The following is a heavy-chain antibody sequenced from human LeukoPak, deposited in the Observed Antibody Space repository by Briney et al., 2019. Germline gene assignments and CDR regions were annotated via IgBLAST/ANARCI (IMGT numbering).Heavy chain of an antibody. CDR1: GFTFSSYG. V-gene: IGHV3-33*01. CDR2: IWYDGSNK. J-gene: IGHJ4*02. Sequence: GGSLRLSCAASGFTFSSYGMHWVRQAPGKGLEWVAVIWYDGSNKYYADSVKGRFTISRDNSKNTLYPQMNSLRAEDTAVYYCARGSSGSTVWGQGTLVTVSS. D-gene: IGHD4-17*01. CDR3: ARGSSGSTV.